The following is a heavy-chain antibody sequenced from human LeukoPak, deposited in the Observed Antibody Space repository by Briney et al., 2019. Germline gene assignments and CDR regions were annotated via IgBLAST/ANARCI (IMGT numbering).Heavy chain of an antibody. CDR3: AKGAFLLYDSSGYYPFDP. V-gene: IGHV3-23*01. CDR1: GFTFSSYA. D-gene: IGHD3-22*01. J-gene: IGHJ5*02. Sequence: GGSLRLSCAASGFTFSSYAMSGVRQAPGKGLGWVSAISGSGGSTYYADSVKGRFTISRDNSKNTLYLQMNSLRAEDTAVYYCAKGAFLLYDSSGYYPFDPWGQGTLVTVSS. CDR2: ISGSGGST.